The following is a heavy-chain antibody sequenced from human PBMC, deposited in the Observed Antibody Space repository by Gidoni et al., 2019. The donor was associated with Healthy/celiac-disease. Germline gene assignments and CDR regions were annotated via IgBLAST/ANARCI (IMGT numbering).Heavy chain of an antibody. V-gene: IGHV3-48*03. CDR2: ISSSGSTI. CDR1: GFTFRSYE. Sequence: EVQLVESGGGLVQPGGSLRLSCAASGFTFRSYEMNWVRQAPGKGLEWVSYISSSGSTIYYADSVKGRFTISRDNAKNSLYLQMNSLRAEDTAVYYCATVAAAGTGFDYWGQGTLVTVSS. CDR3: ATVAAAGTGFDY. D-gene: IGHD6-13*01. J-gene: IGHJ4*02.